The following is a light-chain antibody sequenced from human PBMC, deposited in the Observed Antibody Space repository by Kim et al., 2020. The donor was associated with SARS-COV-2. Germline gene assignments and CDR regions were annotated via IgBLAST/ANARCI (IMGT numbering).Light chain of an antibody. CDR1: QSISSY. J-gene: IGKJ1*01. CDR2: AAS. Sequence: SVGDRVTITCRVSQSISSYLNWYQQKPGKAPKLLIYAASSLQSGVPSRFSGSGSGTDFTLTISSLQPEDFATYYCQQSYSTPPWTFGQGTKVDIK. CDR3: QQSYSTPPWT. V-gene: IGKV1-39*01.